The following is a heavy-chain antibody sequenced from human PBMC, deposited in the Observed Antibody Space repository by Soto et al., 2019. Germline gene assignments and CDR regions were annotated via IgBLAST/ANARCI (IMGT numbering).Heavy chain of an antibody. D-gene: IGHD4-17*01. CDR2: IYWDDDK. J-gene: IGHJ4*02. V-gene: IGHV2-5*02. CDR1: GFSLSTSGVG. Sequence: QITLKESGPTLVKPTQTLTLTCTFSGFSLSTSGVGVGWIRQPPGKALEWLALIYWDDDKRYSPSLKSRLTLTQDTSKNQVVRTITNMDPVDTAPYYCAHRPYGDYGVGYFDYWGQGTLVTVSS. CDR3: AHRPYGDYGVGYFDY.